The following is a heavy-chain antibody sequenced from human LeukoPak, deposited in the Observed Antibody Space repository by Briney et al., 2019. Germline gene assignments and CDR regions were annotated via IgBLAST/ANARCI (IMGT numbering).Heavy chain of an antibody. V-gene: IGHV3-11*05. Sequence: GGSLILSCAASGFTFSDYYMSWIRQAPGKGLEWVSYISGSSTYTNYADSVKGRFTISRDNSKNTLYLQMNSLRAEDTAVYYCAKVVGNGYFDWLTFDYWGQGTLVTVSS. D-gene: IGHD3-9*01. CDR3: AKVVGNGYFDWLTFDY. CDR1: GFTFSDYY. CDR2: ISGSSTYT. J-gene: IGHJ4*02.